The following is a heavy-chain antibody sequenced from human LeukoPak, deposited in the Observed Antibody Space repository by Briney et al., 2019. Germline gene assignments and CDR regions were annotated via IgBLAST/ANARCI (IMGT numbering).Heavy chain of an antibody. D-gene: IGHD3-16*02. CDR3: AKDPGAVIKTLDY. J-gene: IGHJ4*02. CDR1: GGSISSSSYY. V-gene: IGHV4-39*07. CDR2: IYYSGST. Sequence: PSETLSLTCTVSGGSISSSSYYWGWIRQPPGKGLEWIGSIYYSGSTYYNPSLKSRVTISVDKSKNQLSLNLSSVTAADTAVYYCAKDPGAVIKTLDYWGQGPLVTASS.